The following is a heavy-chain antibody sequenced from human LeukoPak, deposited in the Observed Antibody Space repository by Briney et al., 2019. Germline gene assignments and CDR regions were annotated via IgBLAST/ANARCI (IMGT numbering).Heavy chain of an antibody. Sequence: ASVKVSCKVSGYTLTELSMHWVRQAPGKGLEWMGGFDPEDGETIYAQKFQGRVTMTEDTSTDTAYMELSSLRSEDTAVYYCATFVTGPTPGWFDPWGQGTLVTVSS. CDR1: GYTLTELS. V-gene: IGHV1-24*01. J-gene: IGHJ5*02. D-gene: IGHD1-20*01. CDR3: ATFVTGPTPGWFDP. CDR2: FDPEDGET.